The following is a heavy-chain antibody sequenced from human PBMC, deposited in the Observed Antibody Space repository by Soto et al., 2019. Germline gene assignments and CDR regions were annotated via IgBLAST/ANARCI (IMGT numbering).Heavy chain of an antibody. CDR3: ARDGQYRNIEDN. CDR1: GFSFSTYG. D-gene: IGHD2-15*01. J-gene: IGHJ4*02. CDR2: IWYDGSKT. V-gene: IGHV3-33*01. Sequence: QVQLVESGGGVVQPGTSLGLSCATSGFSFSTYGMHWVRQAPGKGLEWVAFIWYDGSKTHYADSMKGRFTITRDNSKNILYLHMNSLTAEDTAVYHCARDGQYRNIEDNWGQGTLVTVSS.